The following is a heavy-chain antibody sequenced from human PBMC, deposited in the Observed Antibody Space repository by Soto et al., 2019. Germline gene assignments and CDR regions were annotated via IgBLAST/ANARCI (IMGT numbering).Heavy chain of an antibody. J-gene: IGHJ6*02. D-gene: IGHD2-2*02. CDR3: AREEGYCSSTSCYSAYGMDV. Sequence: PGGSLRLSCAASGFTFSSHWMSWVRQAPGKGLEWVANIKQDGSEKYYVDSVKGRFTISRDNAKNSLYLQMNSLRAEDTAVYYCAREEGYCSSTSCYSAYGMDVWGQGTTVTVSS. V-gene: IGHV3-7*03. CDR2: IKQDGSEK. CDR1: GFTFSSHW.